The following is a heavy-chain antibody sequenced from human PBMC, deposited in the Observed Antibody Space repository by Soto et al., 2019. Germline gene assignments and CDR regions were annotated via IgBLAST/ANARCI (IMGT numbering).Heavy chain of an antibody. CDR3: ARDVCSSASCYTYIRAFDV. CDR1: GFTFKTYS. CDR2: ISGPGSTI. J-gene: IGHJ3*01. D-gene: IGHD2-2*02. V-gene: IGHV3-48*02. Sequence: DEQLVASGGGLGQSGGSLRLSCAASGFTFKTYSMNWVRRAPGKGLEWISYISGPGSTIKYADSVQGRFIVSRDNANGSLHLQMNNLRDDDTAVYYCARDVCSSASCYTYIRAFDVWGQGTEVSVSS.